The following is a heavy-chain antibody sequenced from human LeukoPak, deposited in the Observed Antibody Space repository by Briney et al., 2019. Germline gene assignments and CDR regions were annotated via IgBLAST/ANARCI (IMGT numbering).Heavy chain of an antibody. J-gene: IGHJ4*02. V-gene: IGHV1-2*02. CDR3: ARDRSELRFFDWFLDF. CDR2: INPNSGGT. CDR1: GYTFTGSY. Sequence: ASVKVSCKASGYTFTGSYMHWVRQAPGQGLEWMGWINPNSGGTNYAQKFQGRVTMTRDTSISTAYMELSRLTSDDTAVYYCARDRSELRFFDWFLDFWGQGTLVTVPS. D-gene: IGHD3-9*01.